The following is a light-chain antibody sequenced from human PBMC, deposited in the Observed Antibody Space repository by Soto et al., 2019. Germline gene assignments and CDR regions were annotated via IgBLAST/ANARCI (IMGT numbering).Light chain of an antibody. J-gene: IGKJ5*01. CDR3: QQYVSSPFA. CDR2: GAS. CDR1: QSITSSF. V-gene: IGKV3-20*01. Sequence: IVFTRSPGRWCRSPGKTASLSCGVSQSITSSFLAWYQQKPGQAPRLLIYGASSRATGIPDRFSGTGSETDFHPTIISVEPEDFAVYFCQQYVSSPFAVGQGTRLEIK.